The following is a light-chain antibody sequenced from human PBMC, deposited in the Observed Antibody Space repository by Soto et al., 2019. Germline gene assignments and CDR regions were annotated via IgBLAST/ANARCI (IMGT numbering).Light chain of an antibody. CDR3: CSNAGNLEV. CDR2: DVS. V-gene: IGLV2-11*01. Sequence: QSVLTQPPSVSGSPGQSVTISCTGTSSDVGGYNYVAWYQQHPGKAPKVMIYDVSKRPSGVPDRFSGSKSGNTASLTISGLQAEDEADYSCCSNAGNLEVFVTGTMVXVL. J-gene: IGLJ1*01. CDR1: SSDVGGYNY.